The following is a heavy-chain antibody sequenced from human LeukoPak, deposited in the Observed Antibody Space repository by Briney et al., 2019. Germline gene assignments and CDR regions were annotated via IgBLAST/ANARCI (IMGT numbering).Heavy chain of an antibody. J-gene: IGHJ4*02. V-gene: IGHV3-30-3*01. CDR2: ISSDGSNK. CDR3: ANGIVVGY. Sequence: PGGSLRLSCAASGFTFSSYAMHWVRQAPGKGLEWVAVISSDGSNKYYADSVKGRFTISRDNSKNTLYLQMDSLRAEDTAVYYCANGIVVGYWGQGTLVTVSS. D-gene: IGHD3-22*01. CDR1: GFTFSSYA.